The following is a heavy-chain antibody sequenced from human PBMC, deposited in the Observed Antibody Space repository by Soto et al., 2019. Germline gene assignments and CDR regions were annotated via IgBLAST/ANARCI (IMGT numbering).Heavy chain of an antibody. CDR3: ARDRIAARPFFTYNWFDP. D-gene: IGHD6-6*01. CDR1: GYTFTSYA. CDR2: INAGNGNT. J-gene: IGHJ5*02. Sequence: ASVKVSCKASGYTFTSYAMHWVRQAPGQRLEWMGWINAGNGNTKYSQKFQGRVTITRVTSASTAYMELSSLRSEDTAVYYCARDRIAARPFFTYNWFDPWGQGTLVTVSS. V-gene: IGHV1-3*01.